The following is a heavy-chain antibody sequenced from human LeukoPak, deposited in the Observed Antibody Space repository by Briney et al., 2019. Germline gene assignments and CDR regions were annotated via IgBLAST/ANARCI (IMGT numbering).Heavy chain of an antibody. J-gene: IGHJ4*02. CDR2: ISGSGGST. D-gene: IGHD3-16*01. CDR3: AKDGGGEVDY. V-gene: IGHV3-23*01. Sequence: PGGSLRLSCVASGFTFRDYVMSWVRQAPGKGLEWVSAISGSGGSTYYADSVKGRFTISRDNSKNTLYLQMNSLRAEDTAVYYCAKDGGGEVDYWGQGTLVTVSS. CDR1: GFTFRDYV.